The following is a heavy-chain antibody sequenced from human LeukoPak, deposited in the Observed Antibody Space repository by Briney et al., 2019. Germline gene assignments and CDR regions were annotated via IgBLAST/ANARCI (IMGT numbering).Heavy chain of an antibody. CDR1: GFTFSNYW. CDR2: INTDASSS. D-gene: IGHD3-10*01. V-gene: IGHV3-74*01. CDR3: ARGRFGELSVATFDI. J-gene: IGHJ3*02. Sequence: GGSLRLSCAASGFTFSNYWMHWVRQAPGKGLVWVSHINTDASSSTYADSVKGRFTISRDNAKNTLYLQMNSLRAEDTAVYYCARGRFGELSVATFDIWGQGTMVTVSS.